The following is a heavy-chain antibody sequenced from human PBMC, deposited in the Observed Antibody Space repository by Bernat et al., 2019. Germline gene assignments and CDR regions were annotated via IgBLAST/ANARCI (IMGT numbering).Heavy chain of an antibody. CDR2: ISYDGSNK. D-gene: IGHD5-18*01. J-gene: IGHJ6*02. V-gene: IGHV3-30-3*01. CDR1: GFTFSSYA. CDR3: AGDQGQLWPARKSNYYYYGMDV. Sequence: QVQLVESGGGVVQPGRSLRLSCAASGFTFSSYAMHWVRQAPGKGLEWVAGISYDGSNKYYADTVKGRFTISRDNSKNTLYLQMNSLRAEDTAVYYCAGDQGQLWPARKSNYYYYGMDVWGQGTTVTVSS.